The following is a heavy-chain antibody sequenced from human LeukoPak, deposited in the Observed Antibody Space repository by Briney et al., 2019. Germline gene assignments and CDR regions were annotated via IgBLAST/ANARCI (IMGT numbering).Heavy chain of an antibody. D-gene: IGHD3-3*01. J-gene: IGHJ4*02. CDR3: ASEREGKFWSGYYTTTFDY. Sequence: SETLSLTCTVSGGSISSYYWSWIRQPAGKGLEWIGRIYTSGSTNYNPSLKSRVTMSVDTSKNQFSLKLSSVTAADTAVYYCASEREGKFWSGYYTTTFDYWGQGTLVTVSS. CDR2: IYTSGST. V-gene: IGHV4-4*07. CDR1: GGSISSYY.